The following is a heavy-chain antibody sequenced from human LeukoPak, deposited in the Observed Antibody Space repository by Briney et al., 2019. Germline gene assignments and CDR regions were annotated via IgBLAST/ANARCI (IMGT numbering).Heavy chain of an antibody. CDR2: ISYDGSNK. V-gene: IGHV3-30*18. J-gene: IGHJ4*02. D-gene: IGHD3-22*01. CDR3: AKGRYYDSSGPPEFDY. CDR1: GFTFSSYG. Sequence: GGSLRLSCAASGFTFSSYGMHWVRQAPGKGLEWVAVISYDGSNKYYADSVKGRFTISRDNSKNTLYLQTNSLRAEDTAVYYCAKGRYYDSSGPPEFDYWGQGTLVTVSS.